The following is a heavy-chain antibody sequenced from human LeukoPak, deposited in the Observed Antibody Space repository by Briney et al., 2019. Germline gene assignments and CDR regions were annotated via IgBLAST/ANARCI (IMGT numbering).Heavy chain of an antibody. D-gene: IGHD2-15*01. Sequence: SETLSLTCTVSGVSLSSLYWSWVRQPPGKGLEWIGYTYYSGNTNYNPSLKSRVTISVDTSKNQLSLNLSSVTAADTAVYYCARDPGAFKDWGQGILVTVSS. V-gene: IGHV4-59*01. J-gene: IGHJ4*02. CDR3: ARDPGAFKD. CDR1: GVSLSSLY. CDR2: TYYSGNT.